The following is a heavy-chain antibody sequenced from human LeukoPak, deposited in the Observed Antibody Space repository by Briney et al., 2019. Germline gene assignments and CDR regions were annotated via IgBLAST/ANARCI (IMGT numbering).Heavy chain of an antibody. V-gene: IGHV4-34*01. CDR3: ARGYVLKWVPPRNWFDP. CDR2: INHSGST. J-gene: IGHJ5*02. Sequence: SETLSLTCAVYGGSFSGYYWSWIRQPPGKGLEWIGEINHSGSTNYNPSLKSRVTISVDTSKNQFSLKLSSVTAADTAVYYCARGYVLKWVPPRNWFDPWGQGTLVTVSS. CDR1: GGSFSGYY. D-gene: IGHD1-26*01.